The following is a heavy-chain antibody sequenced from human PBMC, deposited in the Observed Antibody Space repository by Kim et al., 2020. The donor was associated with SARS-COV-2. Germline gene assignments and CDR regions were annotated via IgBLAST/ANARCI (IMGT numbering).Heavy chain of an antibody. CDR2: ISGSGGST. D-gene: IGHD6-19*01. V-gene: IGHV3-23*01. CDR1: GFTFRSYA. CDR3: AKDRTTGWYRGCDY. Sequence: GGSLRLSCAASGFTFRSYAMYWVRQAPGKGLEWVSVISGSGGSTYYADSVKGRFTISRDNSKNTLYLQMNSLRGEDTALYYCAKDRTTGWYRGCDYWGQGTLVTVSS. J-gene: IGHJ4*02.